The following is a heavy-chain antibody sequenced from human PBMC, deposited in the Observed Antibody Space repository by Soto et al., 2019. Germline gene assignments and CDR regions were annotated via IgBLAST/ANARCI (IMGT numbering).Heavy chain of an antibody. J-gene: IGHJ6*02. Sequence: PSETLSLTCSVSGDSISSSGFYWSWIRQHPGKALEWIGYIHYTGSTSYNPPLKSRLAISLDASKNQFSLSLSSVTSADTAVYYCARDHRSLGDYYGIDVWGQGTTVTVSS. CDR2: IHYTGST. D-gene: IGHD3-10*01. CDR3: ARDHRSLGDYYGIDV. V-gene: IGHV4-31*03. CDR1: GDSISSSGFY.